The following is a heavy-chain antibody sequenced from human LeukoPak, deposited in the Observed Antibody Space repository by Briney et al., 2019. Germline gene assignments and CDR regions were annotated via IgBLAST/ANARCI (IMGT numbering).Heavy chain of an antibody. CDR2: INHSGST. J-gene: IGHJ4*02. Sequence: NSSETLSLTCAVYGGSFSGYYWSWIRQPPGKGLEWIGEINHSGSTNYNPSLKSRVTISVDTSKNQFSLKLSSVTAADTAVYYCARDRSNNDYWGQGTLVTVSS. V-gene: IGHV4-34*01. CDR1: GGSFSGYY. CDR3: ARDRSNNDY. D-gene: IGHD6-13*01.